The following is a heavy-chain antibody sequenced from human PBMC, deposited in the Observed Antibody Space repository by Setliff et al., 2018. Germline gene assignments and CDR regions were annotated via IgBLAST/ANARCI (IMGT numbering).Heavy chain of an antibody. CDR1: GYTFTSYG. V-gene: IGHV1-18*01. Sequence: ASVKVSCKASGYTFTSYGISWVRQAPGQGLEWMGWISAYNGNTYNAHKFQGRVTMTSDTSTSTAYMELRSLRSDDTAVYYCARVSIAVAGYFDFWGQGTLVTVSS. CDR3: ARVSIAVAGYFDF. CDR2: ISAYNGNT. J-gene: IGHJ4*02. D-gene: IGHD6-19*01.